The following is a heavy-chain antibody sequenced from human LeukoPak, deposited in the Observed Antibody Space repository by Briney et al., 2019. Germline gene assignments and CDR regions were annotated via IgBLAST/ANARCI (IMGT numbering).Heavy chain of an antibody. CDR2: ISGSGGST. CDR3: AKDRVTSATTFFCQFDY. D-gene: IGHD4-17*01. V-gene: IGHV3-23*01. CDR1: RFTFSTYA. Sequence: GGSLRLACAASRFTFSTYAMSWVSQALGTGLEWVSAISGSGGSTYYADSLKGRFTISRDNSKNTLYLQINSLRAEDTAVYYCAKDRVTSATTFFCQFDYWGQGTLVTVSS. J-gene: IGHJ4*02.